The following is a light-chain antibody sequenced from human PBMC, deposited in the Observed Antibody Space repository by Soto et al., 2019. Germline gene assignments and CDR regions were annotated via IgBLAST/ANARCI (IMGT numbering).Light chain of an antibody. CDR1: QSVSSN. J-gene: IGKJ1*01. Sequence: EIVLTQSPATLSLSPGERATLSCRASQSVSSNLAWYQQKPGQAPRLLIYGASTRATGIPARFSGSGSGTDFTLTISRLEPEDFAVYYCQQQYDRSRTFGQGTEVDI. CDR3: QQQYDRSRT. V-gene: IGKV3D-11*03. CDR2: GAS.